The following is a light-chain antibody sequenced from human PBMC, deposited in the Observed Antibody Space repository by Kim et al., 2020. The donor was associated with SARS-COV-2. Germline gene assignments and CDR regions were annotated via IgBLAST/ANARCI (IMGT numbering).Light chain of an antibody. CDR2: DVS. CDR1: SSDVGGYNY. Sequence: QSALTQPASVSGSPGQSITISCTGTSSDVGGYNYVSWYQQHPGKAPKLMIYDVSKRPSGVSNHFSGSKSGNTASLTISGLQAEDEADYYCSSYTSSSVLFGGGTQLTVL. J-gene: IGLJ2*01. CDR3: SSYTSSSVL. V-gene: IGLV2-14*01.